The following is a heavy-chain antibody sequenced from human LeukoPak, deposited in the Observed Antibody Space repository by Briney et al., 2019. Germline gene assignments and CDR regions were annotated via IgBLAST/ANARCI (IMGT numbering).Heavy chain of an antibody. CDR1: GFSFSSYA. V-gene: IGHV3-23*01. J-gene: IGHJ4*02. CDR3: AKSGGVYSSSWYTGGDY. CDR2: ISASGGTT. D-gene: IGHD6-13*01. Sequence: GGSLRLSCEASGFSFSSYAMTWVRQAPGKGLEWVSTISASGGTTYYVDSVKGRFTISRDNSKNTLYLQMNSLRAEDTAVYYCAKSGGVYSSSWYTGGDYWGQGTLVTVSS.